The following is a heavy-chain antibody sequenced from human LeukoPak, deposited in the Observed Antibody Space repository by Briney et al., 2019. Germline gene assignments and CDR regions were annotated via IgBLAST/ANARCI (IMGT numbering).Heavy chain of an antibody. D-gene: IGHD4-17*01. V-gene: IGHV4-4*02. J-gene: IGHJ4*02. Sequence: PSGTLSLTCAVSGGSISNENWWGWVRRPPGKGLEWIGEIYHSGSTNYIPSLKSRVTISVDKSKNQFSLKLTSVTAADTAVYYCASRGGDDYGDWGQGTLVTVSS. CDR1: GGSISNENW. CDR2: IYHSGST. CDR3: ASRGGDDYGD.